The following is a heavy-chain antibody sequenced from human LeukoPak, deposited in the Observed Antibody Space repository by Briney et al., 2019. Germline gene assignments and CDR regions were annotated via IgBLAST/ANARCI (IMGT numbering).Heavy chain of an antibody. V-gene: IGHV4-38-2*02. Sequence: SETLSLTCTVSTYSISSGYYWGWIRRPPGKGLEWIGSIYHSGNSYYNPSLKSRVTISVDTSKNQFSLKLRSVTAADTAVYHCARAETYSSGWYDPFFDYWGQGTLVTVSS. CDR2: IYHSGNS. CDR1: TYSISSGYY. D-gene: IGHD6-19*01. J-gene: IGHJ4*02. CDR3: ARAETYSSGWYDPFFDY.